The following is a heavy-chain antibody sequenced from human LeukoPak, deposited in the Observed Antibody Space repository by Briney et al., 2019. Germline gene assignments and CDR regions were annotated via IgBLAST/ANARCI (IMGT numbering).Heavy chain of an antibody. CDR1: GGSISSSSYY. V-gene: IGHV4-39*01. Sequence: SETLSLTCTVSGGSISSSSYYWGWLRQPPGKGLEWFVRIYDSGSTYYNSSLKSRVTISVDTTKNQFSLKLSSVTAEETAVYYCARASCSGWYFDYWGQGTLVTVSS. CDR2: IYDSGST. J-gene: IGHJ4*02. D-gene: IGHD6-19*01. CDR3: ARASCSGWYFDY.